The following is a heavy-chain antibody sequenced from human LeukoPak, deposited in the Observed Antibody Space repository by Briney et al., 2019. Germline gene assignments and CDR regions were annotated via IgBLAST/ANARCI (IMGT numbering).Heavy chain of an antibody. CDR1: GYTFTGYY. Sequence: ASVKVSCKASGYTFTGYYMHWVRQAPGQGLEWMGWINPNSGGTNYAQKFQGRVTMTRDTPISTAYMELSRLRSDDTAVYYCARDSSVLRFLEWSPLGAFDIWGQGTMVTVSS. J-gene: IGHJ3*02. D-gene: IGHD3-3*01. V-gene: IGHV1-2*02. CDR2: INPNSGGT. CDR3: ARDSSVLRFLEWSPLGAFDI.